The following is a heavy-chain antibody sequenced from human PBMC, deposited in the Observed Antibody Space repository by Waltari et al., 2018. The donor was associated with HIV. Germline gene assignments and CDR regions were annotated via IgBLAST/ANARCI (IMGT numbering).Heavy chain of an antibody. CDR2: CIPYFGKA. CDR3: ARDHGGGTSYYYGMDV. Sequence: QVQLVQSGAEVKRPGSSVKVSCKASGGTFSRYAISWVRQAPGKGFGWMGGCIPYFGKANNAQEDQGRVTITADESTSTAYMERSSLRSEDTAVYYCARDHGGGTSYYYGMDVWGQGTTVTVSS. J-gene: IGHJ6*02. D-gene: IGHD2-15*01. CDR1: GGTFSRYA. V-gene: IGHV1-69*01.